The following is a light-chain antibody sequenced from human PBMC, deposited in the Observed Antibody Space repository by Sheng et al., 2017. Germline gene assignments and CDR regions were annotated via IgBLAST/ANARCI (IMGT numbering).Light chain of an antibody. Sequence: QSALTQPASVSGSPGQSITISCTGTSSDVGTYNYVSWYQQHQGEAPKLMIFEVSKRPSGVPDRFSGSKSGNTASLTVSGLQAEDEADYYCSSYVGSNSYVFGSGTRVTV. CDR2: EVS. CDR3: SSYVGSNSYV. V-gene: IGLV2-8*01. CDR1: SSDVGTYNY. J-gene: IGLJ1*01.